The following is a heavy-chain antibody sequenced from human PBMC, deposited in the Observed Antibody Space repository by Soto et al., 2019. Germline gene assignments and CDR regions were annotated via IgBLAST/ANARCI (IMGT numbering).Heavy chain of an antibody. CDR2: IIPIFGTA. CDR1: GGTFSSYA. V-gene: IGHV1-69*13. D-gene: IGHD3-22*01. Sequence: ASVKVSCKASGGTFSSYAISWVRQAPGQGLEWMGGIIPIFGTANYAQKFQGRVTITADESTSTAYMELSSLRSEDTAVYYCARGKITMIVVATGSYFDYWGQGTLVTVSS. J-gene: IGHJ4*02. CDR3: ARGKITMIVVATGSYFDY.